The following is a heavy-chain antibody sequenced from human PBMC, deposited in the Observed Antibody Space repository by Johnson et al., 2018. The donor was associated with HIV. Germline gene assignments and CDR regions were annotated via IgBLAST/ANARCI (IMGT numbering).Heavy chain of an antibody. V-gene: IGHV3-13*01. Sequence: VQPGGSLRLSCAASGFTFSSYDMHWVRQATGKGLEWVSAIGTAGDTYYPGSVKGRFTISRDNAKNSLYLQMNSLRAEDTAVYYCARQTTVVSGDAFDIWGQGTMVTVSS. CDR3: ARQTTVVSGDAFDI. D-gene: IGHD4-23*01. J-gene: IGHJ3*02. CDR1: GFTFSSYD. CDR2: IGTAGDT.